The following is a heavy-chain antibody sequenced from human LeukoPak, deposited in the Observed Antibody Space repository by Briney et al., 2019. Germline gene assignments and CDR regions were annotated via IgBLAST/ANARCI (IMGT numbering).Heavy chain of an antibody. D-gene: IGHD6-19*01. V-gene: IGHV4-59*01. CDR1: GGSFSSYY. J-gene: IGHJ4*02. CDR2: IYYSGST. Sequence: PSETLSLTCTVSGGSFSSYYRSWIRHPPGKGLEWIGYIYYSGSTDYNPSLKSRVTISVDTSKNQFSLKLTSVTAADTAVYYCARGRLARSPYFDYWGQGTLVTVSS. CDR3: ARGRLARSPYFDY.